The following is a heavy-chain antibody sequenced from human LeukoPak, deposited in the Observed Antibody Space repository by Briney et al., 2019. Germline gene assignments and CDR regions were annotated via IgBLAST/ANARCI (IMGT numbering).Heavy chain of an antibody. J-gene: IGHJ4*02. D-gene: IGHD4-17*01. CDR3: EKGGMTRVTPFDY. CDR2: ISWDGGST. V-gene: IGHV3-43*01. Sequence: GGSLRLSCAASGFTFDDYTMHWVRQAPGKGLEWVSLISWDGGSTYYADSVKGRFTISRDNSKNSLYLQMNSLRTEDTALYYCEKGGMTRVTPFDYGAQGPRVTVS. CDR1: GFTFDDYT.